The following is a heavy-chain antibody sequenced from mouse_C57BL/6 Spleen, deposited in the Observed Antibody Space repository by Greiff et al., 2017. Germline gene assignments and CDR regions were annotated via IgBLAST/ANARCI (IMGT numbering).Heavy chain of an antibody. J-gene: IGHJ2*01. CDR2: INYDGSST. D-gene: IGHD2-1*01. CDR3: ARVYYTYLDY. V-gene: IGHV5-16*01. CDR1: GFTFSDYY. Sequence: EVNLVESEGGLVQPGSSMKLSCTASGFTFSDYYMAWVRQVPEKGLEWVANINYDGSSTYYLDSLKSRFIISRDNAKNILYLQMSSLKSEDTATYYCARVYYTYLDYWGQGTTLTVSS.